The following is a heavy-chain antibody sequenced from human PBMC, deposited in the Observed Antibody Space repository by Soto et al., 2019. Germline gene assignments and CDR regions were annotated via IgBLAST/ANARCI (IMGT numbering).Heavy chain of an antibody. CDR3: AKTSGYCSSTSCYYYYGMDV. CDR2: ISGSGGST. Sequence: GGSLRLSCAASGFTFSSYAMSWVHQAPGKGLEWVSAISGSGGSTYYADSVKGRFTISRDNSKNTLYLQMNSLRAEDTAVYYCAKTSGYCSSTSCYYYYGMDVWGQGTTVTVSS. D-gene: IGHD2-2*01. J-gene: IGHJ6*02. V-gene: IGHV3-23*01. CDR1: GFTFSSYA.